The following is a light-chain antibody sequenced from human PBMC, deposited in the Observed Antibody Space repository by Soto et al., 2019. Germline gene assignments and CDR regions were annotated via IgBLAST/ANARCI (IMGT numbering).Light chain of an antibody. CDR1: SSDVGGYNY. J-gene: IGLJ2*01. Sequence: QSVLTQPASVSGSPGQSITISCTGTSSDVGGYNYVSWYQQHPGEVPKVMIYEVSNRPSGVSNRFSGSKSGNTASLTISGLQAEDEADYYCSSYTRSSTHVVFGGGTKLTVL. CDR3: SSYTRSSTHVV. CDR2: EVS. V-gene: IGLV2-14*01.